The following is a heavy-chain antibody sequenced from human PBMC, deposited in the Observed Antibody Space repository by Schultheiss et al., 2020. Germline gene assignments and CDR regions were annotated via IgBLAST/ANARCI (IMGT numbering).Heavy chain of an antibody. Sequence: GGSLRLSCAASGFTFSSYAMSWVRQAPGKGLEWVAVIWYDGSNKYYADSVKGRFTISRDNSKNTLYLQMNSLRAEDTAVYYCARQGVIAAHKIWFDPWGQGTLVTVSS. CDR1: GFTFSSYA. D-gene: IGHD6-6*01. CDR3: ARQGVIAAHKIWFDP. CDR2: IWYDGSNK. V-gene: IGHV3-33*08. J-gene: IGHJ5*02.